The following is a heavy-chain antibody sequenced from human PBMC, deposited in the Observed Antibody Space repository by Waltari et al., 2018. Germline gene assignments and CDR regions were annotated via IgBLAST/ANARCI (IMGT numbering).Heavy chain of an antibody. Sequence: EVQLVESGGGVVRPGGSLRLSCAASGFTFDDYGMTWVRQAPGKGLEWVSRINWNGGSTTYSDSVKGRFTISRDNAKNSLYLQMNTRRAEDTALYYCAREGGYCSTATCHDYWGQGMVVTVSS. V-gene: IGHV3-20*04. CDR3: AREGGYCSTATCHDY. CDR2: INWNGGST. D-gene: IGHD2-2*01. CDR1: GFTFDDYG. J-gene: IGHJ4*02.